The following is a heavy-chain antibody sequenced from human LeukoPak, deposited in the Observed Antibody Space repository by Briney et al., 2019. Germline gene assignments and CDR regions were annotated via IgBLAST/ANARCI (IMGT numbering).Heavy chain of an antibody. CDR1: GCAFSSYG. CDR3: AKSQFFGSSLGDY. J-gene: IGHJ4*02. CDR2: ISGSGSST. D-gene: IGHD1-26*01. V-gene: IGHV3-23*01. Sequence: GGSLRLSCAASGCAFSSYGMTWVRQAPGKGLEWVSTISGSGSSTYYAASVKGRFTISRDNSKNTLYLQMISLTAENKTHNYWAKSQFFGSSLGDYCGQGTLVTVSS.